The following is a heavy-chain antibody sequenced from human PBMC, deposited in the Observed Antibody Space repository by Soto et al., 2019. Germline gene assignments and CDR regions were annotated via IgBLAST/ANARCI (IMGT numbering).Heavy chain of an antibody. CDR1: GFTFSSSW. CDR2: INSDGSRT. J-gene: IGHJ4*02. CDR3: ARGPTGWYGYDY. Sequence: EVQLVESGGGLVQPGGSLRLSCAASGFTFSSSWMHWVRQAPGKGLVWVSRINSDGSRTNYADSVKGRFTISRDNAKNTLYLQMNRLRAEDTAVYYCARGPTGWYGYDYWGLGTLVTVSS. D-gene: IGHD6-19*01. V-gene: IGHV3-74*01.